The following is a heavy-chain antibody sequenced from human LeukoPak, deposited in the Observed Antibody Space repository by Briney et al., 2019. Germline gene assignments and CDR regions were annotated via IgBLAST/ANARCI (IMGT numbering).Heavy chain of an antibody. D-gene: IGHD2-15*01. J-gene: IGHJ4*02. CDR2: INHSGST. Sequence: GSLRLSCAASGFTFSDYYMSWIRQAPGKGLEWIGEINHSGSTNYNPSLKSRVTISVDTSKNQFSLKLSSVTAADTAVYYCAIGGWSRIDYWGQGTLVTVSS. V-gene: IGHV4-34*08. CDR1: GFTFSDYY. CDR3: AIGGWSRIDY.